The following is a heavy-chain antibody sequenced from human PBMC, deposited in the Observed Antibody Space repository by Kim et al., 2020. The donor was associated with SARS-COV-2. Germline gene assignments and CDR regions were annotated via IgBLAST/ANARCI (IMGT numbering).Heavy chain of an antibody. CDR3: ARGSSGWYNFDY. Sequence: YYNPSLKSRVTISVDTSKNQFSLKLSSVTAADTAVYYCARGSSGWYNFDYWGQGTLVTVSS. D-gene: IGHD6-19*01. V-gene: IGHV4-30-2*04. J-gene: IGHJ4*02.